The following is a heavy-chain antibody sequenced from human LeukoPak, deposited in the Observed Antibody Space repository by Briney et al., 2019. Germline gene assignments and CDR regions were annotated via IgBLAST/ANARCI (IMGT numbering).Heavy chain of an antibody. Sequence: ASVKVSCKAAGYIFTSYFMHTVRQAPGQGLGWMAWINTDSGGTNYARKFQGRVTMTKDTSINTVYMELSGLRSDATVVYYCARDDLASGWTFESWGQGDLFTVSS. CDR2: INTDSGGT. J-gene: IGHJ4*02. CDR3: ARDDLASGWTFES. D-gene: IGHD6-19*01. CDR1: GYIFTSYF. V-gene: IGHV1-2*02.